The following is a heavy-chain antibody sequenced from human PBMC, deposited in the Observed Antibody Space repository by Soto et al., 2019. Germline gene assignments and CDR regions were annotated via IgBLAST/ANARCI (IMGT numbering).Heavy chain of an antibody. CDR1: GFSLSTSGMC. J-gene: IGHJ6*02. CDR2: IDWDDDK. CDR3: ARIQTSTPYYYGMDV. D-gene: IGHD4-4*01. V-gene: IGHV2-70*01. Sequence: SGPTLVNPTQTLTLTCTFSGFSLSTSGMCVSWIRQPPGKALEWLALIDWDDDKYYSTSLKTRLTISKDTSKNQVVLTMTNMDPVDTATYYSARIQTSTPYYYGMDVWFQGTTVTVS.